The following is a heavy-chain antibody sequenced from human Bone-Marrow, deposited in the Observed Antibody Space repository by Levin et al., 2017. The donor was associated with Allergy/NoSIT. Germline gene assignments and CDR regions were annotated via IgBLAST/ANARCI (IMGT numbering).Heavy chain of an antibody. CDR1: GGSISSGDYY. CDR2: IYYSGST. V-gene: IGHV4-30-4*01. CDR3: ARDNISGVAAAGSGPIIDY. Sequence: SQTLSLPCPVSGGSISSGDYYWSWIRQPPGKGLEWIGYIYYSGSTYYNPSLKSRVTISVDTSKNQFSLKLSSVTAADTAVYYCARDNISGVAAAGSGPIIDYWGQGTLVTVSS. D-gene: IGHD6-13*01. J-gene: IGHJ4*02.